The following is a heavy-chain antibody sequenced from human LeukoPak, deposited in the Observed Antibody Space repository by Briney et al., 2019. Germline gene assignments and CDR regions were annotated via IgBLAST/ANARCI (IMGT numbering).Heavy chain of an antibody. CDR2: LSGSGGST. CDR3: AKAKSGSYSPFDY. J-gene: IGHJ4*02. Sequence: PGGSLRLSCTASGFTFSNHAMSWVRQGPGKGLEWVSGLSGSGGSTYYADSVKGRFTISRDNSWNTLYLQMNSLRAEDTAVYYCAKAKSGSYSPFDYWGQGTLVTVSS. CDR1: GFTFSNHA. D-gene: IGHD1-26*01. V-gene: IGHV3-23*01.